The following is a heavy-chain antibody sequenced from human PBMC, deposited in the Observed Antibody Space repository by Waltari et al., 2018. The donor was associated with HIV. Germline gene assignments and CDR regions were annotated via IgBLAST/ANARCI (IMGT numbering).Heavy chain of an antibody. CDR3: ATGVRSENGDTRFDP. V-gene: IGHV1-8*01. Sequence: QVQLVQSGAEVKKPGASVKVSCKASAYTFTSYDINWVRQATGQGLELMGWMNPNSGNTRDAQKFQGRVTMTRNTSRSTAYMELSRLRSEDTAVYYWATGVRSENGDTRFDPWGQGTLVTVSS. CDR1: AYTFTSYD. CDR2: MNPNSGNT. J-gene: IGHJ5*02. D-gene: IGHD4-17*01.